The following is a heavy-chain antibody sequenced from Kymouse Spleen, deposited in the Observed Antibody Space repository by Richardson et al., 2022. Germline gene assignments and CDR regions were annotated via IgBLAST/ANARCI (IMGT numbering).Heavy chain of an antibody. D-gene: IGHD3-16*02. CDR3: ARGGGRSTTYYYGMDV. V-gene: IGHV4-34*01. CDR2: INHSGST. J-gene: IGHJ6*02. Sequence: QVQLQQWGAGLLKPSETLSLTCAVYGGSFSGYYWSWIRQPPGKGLEWIGEINHSGSTNYNPSLKSRVTISVDTSKNQFSLKLSSVTAADTAVYYCARGGGRSTTYYYGMDVWGQGTTVTVSS. CDR1: GGSFSGYY.